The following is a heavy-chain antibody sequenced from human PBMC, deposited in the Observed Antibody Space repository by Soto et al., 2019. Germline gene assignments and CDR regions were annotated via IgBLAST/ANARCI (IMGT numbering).Heavy chain of an antibody. CDR2: ISGSGGST. D-gene: IGHD1-26*01. V-gene: IGHV3-23*01. J-gene: IGHJ4*02. CDR1: GFTFSSYA. Sequence: GGSLRLSCAASGFTFSSYAMSWVRQAPGKGLEWVSAISGSGGSTYYADSVKGRFTISRDNSKNTLYLQMNSLRAEDTAVYYCAKVHPGWELLWGSLNYWGQGTLVTVSS. CDR3: AKVHPGWELLWGSLNY.